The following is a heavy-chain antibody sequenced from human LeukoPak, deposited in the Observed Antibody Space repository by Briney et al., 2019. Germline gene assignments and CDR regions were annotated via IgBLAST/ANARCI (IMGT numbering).Heavy chain of an antibody. CDR3: ARERAELLWFGEYYYYGMDV. CDR2: IYSGGST. J-gene: IGHJ6*02. D-gene: IGHD3-10*01. V-gene: IGHV3-53*01. Sequence: GGSLRLSCAASGFTVSSNYMSWVRQAPGKGLGWVSVIYSGGSTYYADSVKGRFTISRDNSKNTLYLQMNSLRAEDTAVYYCARERAELLWFGEYYYYGMDVWGQGTTVTVSS. CDR1: GFTVSSNY.